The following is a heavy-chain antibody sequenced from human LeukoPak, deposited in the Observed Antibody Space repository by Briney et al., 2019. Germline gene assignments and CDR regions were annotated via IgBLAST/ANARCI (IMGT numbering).Heavy chain of an antibody. CDR3: AAVPLSDCDSSCYYYNFGGP. D-gene: IGHD3-22*01. J-gene: IGHJ5*02. Sequence: GGSLRLSCAASGFPFRIYGMTGVRQAPAKGLAWVSSISRSSSYIYYADSAKGGFTISRDNPKNSLLLQMSSLRSEDTAVYYCAAVPLSDCDSSCYYYNFGGPWGQGTMVSVS. V-gene: IGHV3-21*04. CDR2: ISRSSSYI. CDR1: GFPFRIYG.